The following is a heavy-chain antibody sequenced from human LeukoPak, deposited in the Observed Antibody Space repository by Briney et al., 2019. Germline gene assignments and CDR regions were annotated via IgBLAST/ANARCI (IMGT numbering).Heavy chain of an antibody. Sequence: PGGSLRLSCAASGFTFSSYAMSWVRQAPGKGLEWVSAISGSGGSTYYADSMKGRFTISRDNSKNTLYLQMNSLRAEDTAVYYCAKVYGGNSGPFDYWGQGTLVTVSS. D-gene: IGHD4-23*01. J-gene: IGHJ4*02. CDR2: ISGSGGST. CDR3: AKVYGGNSGPFDY. CDR1: GFTFSSYA. V-gene: IGHV3-23*01.